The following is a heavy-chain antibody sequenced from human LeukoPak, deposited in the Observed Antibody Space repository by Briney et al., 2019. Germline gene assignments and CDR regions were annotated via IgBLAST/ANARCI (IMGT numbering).Heavy chain of an antibody. CDR1: GFTFSSYW. CDR2: INSDGSSI. D-gene: IGHD5-12*01. J-gene: IGHJ4*02. Sequence: GGSLRLSCAASGFTFSSYWMHWVRQAPGKGLVWVSRINSDGSSITYADSVKGRFTISRDNAKNTLFLQKNSLRVEDTAVYYCAREGRVSGYDFDCWGQGTLVTVSS. V-gene: IGHV3-74*03. CDR3: AREGRVSGYDFDC.